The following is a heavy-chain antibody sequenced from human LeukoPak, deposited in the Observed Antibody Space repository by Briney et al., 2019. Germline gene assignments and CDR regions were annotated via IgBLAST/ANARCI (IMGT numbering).Heavy chain of an antibody. CDR1: GGSISTHDNY. D-gene: IGHD3-3*01. CDR2: ISYSGNT. Sequence: SETLSLTCTVSGGSISTHDNYWGWIRQPPGKGLEWIGSISYSGNTHYSPSFQSRVTMSVDMSRNNFSLKLSSVTAADTAVYYCARLYFDFWSGYPDYWGQGTLVTVSS. V-gene: IGHV4-39*02. J-gene: IGHJ4*02. CDR3: ARLYFDFWSGYPDY.